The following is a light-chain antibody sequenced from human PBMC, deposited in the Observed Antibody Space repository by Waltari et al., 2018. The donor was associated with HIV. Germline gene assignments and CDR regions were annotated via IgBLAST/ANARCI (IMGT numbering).Light chain of an antibody. CDR3: ETWDSSLSIMI. J-gene: IGLJ2*01. CDR1: GSNFGKDN. V-gene: IGLV1-51*01. CDR2: DDD. Sequence: QSVLTQPPSVSAAPGQTVTISCSGSGSNFGKDNVSWYRQLPGLAPQLLIYDDDRRPSGISDRFSGSKSGTSATLGIAGLHAGDEADYYCETWDSSLSIMIFGGGTKVTVL.